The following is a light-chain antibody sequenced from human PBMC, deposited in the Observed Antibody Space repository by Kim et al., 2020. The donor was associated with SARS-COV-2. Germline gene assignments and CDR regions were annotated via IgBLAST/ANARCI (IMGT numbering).Light chain of an antibody. CDR1: SLRTYY. Sequence: VALGQTVRITCQGDSLRTYYATWYQQKPGQAPILVIYGKNNRPSGIPDRFSGSSSGNTASLTITGTQAGDEADYYCNSRDSNDNVVFGGGTKVTVL. J-gene: IGLJ2*01. CDR2: GKN. V-gene: IGLV3-19*01. CDR3: NSRDSNDNVV.